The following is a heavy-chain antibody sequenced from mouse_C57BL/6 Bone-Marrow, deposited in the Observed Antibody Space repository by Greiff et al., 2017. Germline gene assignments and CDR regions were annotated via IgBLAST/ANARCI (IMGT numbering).Heavy chain of an antibody. CDR2: IHPNSGST. CDR3: ARSISITTVAY. J-gene: IGHJ3*01. Sequence: QVQLQQPGAELVKPGASVKLSCKASGYTFTSYWMHWVKQRPGPGLEWIGMIHPNSGSTNYNEKFKSKATLTVDKSSSTAYMQLSSLTSEDSAVYYCARSISITTVAYWGQGTLVTVSA. CDR1: GYTFTSYW. V-gene: IGHV1-64*01. D-gene: IGHD1-2*01.